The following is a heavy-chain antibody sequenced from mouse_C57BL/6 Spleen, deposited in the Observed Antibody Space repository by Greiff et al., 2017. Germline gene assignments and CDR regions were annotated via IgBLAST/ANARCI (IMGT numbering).Heavy chain of an antibody. J-gene: IGHJ1*03. D-gene: IGHD1-1*01. Sequence: EVTLVESGGGLVQPGGSLKLSCAASGFTFSDYYMYWVRQTPEKRLEWVAYISNGGGSTYYPDTVKGRFTISRDNAKNTLYLQMSRLKSEDTAMYYCARQEDYGSRDWYFDVWGTGTTVTVSS. CDR2: ISNGGGST. V-gene: IGHV5-12*01. CDR1: GFTFSDYY. CDR3: ARQEDYGSRDWYFDV.